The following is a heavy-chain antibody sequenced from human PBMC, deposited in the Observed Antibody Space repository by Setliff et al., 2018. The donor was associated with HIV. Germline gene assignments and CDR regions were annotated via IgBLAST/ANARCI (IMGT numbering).Heavy chain of an antibody. D-gene: IGHD6-6*01. CDR3: ARGSTSSWSYHYIDV. J-gene: IGHJ6*03. V-gene: IGHV1-3*01. CDR2: INAGNGYK. Sequence: GAAVKVSCKAYEYTINHYGIHWVRQAPGQRPEWVGWINAGNGYKEYSQKFRGQVTITRDTSASTAYMELSSLSSEVTHVYFCARGSTSSWSYHYIDVWGKVTTVTVSS. CDR1: EYTINHYG.